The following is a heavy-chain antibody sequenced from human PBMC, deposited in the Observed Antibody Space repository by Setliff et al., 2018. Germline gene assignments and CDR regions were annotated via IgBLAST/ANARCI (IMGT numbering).Heavy chain of an antibody. D-gene: IGHD3-22*01. CDR1: GGSVSSTSHY. V-gene: IGHV4-39*07. Sequence: SETLSLTCNVSGGSVSSTSHYWGWIRQPPGKGMEWIGSVYYSGYTYYNPSLQSRVTISVDMSKTQFSMKLTSVTAAATAVYYCAMINFYGSSGYYYASDNWGQGTLVTVSS. J-gene: IGHJ4*02. CDR2: VYYSGYT. CDR3: AMINFYGSSGYYYASDN.